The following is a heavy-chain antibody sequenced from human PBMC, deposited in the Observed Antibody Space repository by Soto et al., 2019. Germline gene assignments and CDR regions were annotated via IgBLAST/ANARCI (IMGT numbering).Heavy chain of an antibody. D-gene: IGHD3-3*01. CDR1: GGSISSSSYY. CDR2: IYYSGST. J-gene: IGHJ4*02. Sequence: SETLSLTCTVSGGSISSSSYYWGWIRQPPGKGLEWIGSIYYSGSTYYNPSLKRRDTISVDTSKNQFSLKLSSVTAADTAVYYCGRLSRGPGFLPNLSTIDYWGQGTLVTV. V-gene: IGHV4-39*01. CDR3: GRLSRGPGFLPNLSTIDY.